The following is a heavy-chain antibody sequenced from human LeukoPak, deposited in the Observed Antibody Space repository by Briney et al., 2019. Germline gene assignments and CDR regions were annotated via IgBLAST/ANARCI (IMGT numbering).Heavy chain of an antibody. V-gene: IGHV3-49*04. CDR3: SGGNDYGDFLAFDI. CDR1: GFTFGDYA. D-gene: IGHD4-17*01. Sequence: GGSLRLSCTASGFTFGDYAMSWVRQAPGKGLEWVGFIRSKAYGGTTEYAASVKGRFTISRDDSKSIAYLQMNSLKTEDTAVYYCSGGNDYGDFLAFDIWGQGTMVTVSS. CDR2: IRSKAYGGTT. J-gene: IGHJ3*02.